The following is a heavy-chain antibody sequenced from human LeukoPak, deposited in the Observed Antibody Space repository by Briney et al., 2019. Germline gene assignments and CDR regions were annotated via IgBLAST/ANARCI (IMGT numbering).Heavy chain of an antibody. D-gene: IGHD3-16*01. CDR2: IWHDGSHK. Sequence: GGSLRLSCAASGFTLSTYGMHWVRQAPGKGLEWVTVIWHDGSHKDYADSVKGRFTISRDNSKNTLYLQMNDLRAEDTAMYYCVRGWGSNVYASAFDVWGQGTMVTVSS. CDR1: GFTLSTYG. CDR3: VRGWGSNVYASAFDV. J-gene: IGHJ3*01. V-gene: IGHV3-33*01.